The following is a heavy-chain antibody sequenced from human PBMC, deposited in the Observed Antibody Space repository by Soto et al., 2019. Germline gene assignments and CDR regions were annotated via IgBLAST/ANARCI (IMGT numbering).Heavy chain of an antibody. D-gene: IGHD1-1*01. V-gene: IGHV4-61*08. J-gene: IGHJ5*02. CDR2: ISSSGPT. CDR1: GDSVNSGAHY. CDR3: ARVKSRYGTYSSWFAP. Sequence: QVQLQESGPGLVKPSETLSLTCIVSGDSVNSGAHYWSWIRQSPGTGLEWIGYISSSGPTTYSPYLRSRIIISSDTSSNLFSLRLTSVTAADTAIYYCARVKSRYGTYSSWFAPWCQGTLVTVSS.